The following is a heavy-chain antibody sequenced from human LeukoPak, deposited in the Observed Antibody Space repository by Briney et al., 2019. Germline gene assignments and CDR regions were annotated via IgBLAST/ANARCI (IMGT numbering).Heavy chain of an antibody. V-gene: IGHV1-8*01. D-gene: IGHD3-10*01. CDR1: GYTFTSYD. CDR3: ARAARRNYYCSGSYYNGYWFDP. CDR2: MNPNSGNT. Sequence: ASVTVSCKASGYTFTSYDINWVRQATGQGLEWMGWMNPNSGNTGYAQKFQGRVTMTRNTSISTAYMELSSLRSEDTAVYYCARAARRNYYCSGSYYNGYWFDPWGQGTLVTVSS. J-gene: IGHJ5*02.